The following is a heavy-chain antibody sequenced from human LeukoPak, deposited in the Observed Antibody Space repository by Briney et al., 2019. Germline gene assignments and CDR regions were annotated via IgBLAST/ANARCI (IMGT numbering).Heavy chain of an antibody. Sequence: GGSLGLSCAASGFTFDDYAMHWVRQAPGKGLEWASGISWNSGSIGYADSVKGRFTISRDNAKNSLYLQMNSLRAEDMALYYCAKSSCSSTSCYTSAFDIWGQGTMVTVSS. J-gene: IGHJ3*02. V-gene: IGHV3-9*03. CDR1: GFTFDDYA. CDR2: ISWNSGSI. CDR3: AKSSCSSTSCYTSAFDI. D-gene: IGHD2-2*02.